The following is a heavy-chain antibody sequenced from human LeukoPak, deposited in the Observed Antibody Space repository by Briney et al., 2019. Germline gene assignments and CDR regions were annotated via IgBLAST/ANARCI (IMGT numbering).Heavy chain of an antibody. CDR3: AKDSYGFFVGHFDP. D-gene: IGHD3-3*01. CDR2: ISGSGVSA. Sequence: GGSLRLSCAASGFTFSSHAMGWVRQAPGKGLEWVSAISGSGVSAYYADSVKGRFTISRDNSKNTLYLQMNSLRAEDTAVYYCAKDSYGFFVGHFDPWGQGTLVTVSS. J-gene: IGHJ5*02. V-gene: IGHV3-23*01. CDR1: GFTFSSHA.